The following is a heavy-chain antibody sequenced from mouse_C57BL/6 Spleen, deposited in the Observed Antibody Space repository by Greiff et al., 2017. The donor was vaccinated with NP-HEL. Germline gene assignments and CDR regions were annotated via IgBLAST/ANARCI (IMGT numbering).Heavy chain of an antibody. CDR2: IDPENGDT. D-gene: IGHD1-2*01. CDR3: TTNYGLAY. Sequence: EVQLQQSGAELVRPGASVKLSCTASGFNIKDDYMHWVKQRPEQGLEWIGWIDPENGDTEYASKFQGKATITADTSSNTAYLQLSSLTSEDNAVYYCTTNYGLAYWGQGTLVTVSA. V-gene: IGHV14-4*01. CDR1: GFNIKDDY. J-gene: IGHJ3*01.